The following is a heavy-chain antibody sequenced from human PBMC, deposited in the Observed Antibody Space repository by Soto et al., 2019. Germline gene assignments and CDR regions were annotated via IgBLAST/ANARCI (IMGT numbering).Heavy chain of an antibody. CDR1: GYTFTSYA. Sequence: QVQLVQSGAEVKKPGASVKVSCKASGYTFTSYAMHWVRQAPGQRLEWMGLINAGNGNTTYSQKFQCRVTITRDTSASTAYMELSSLRSEDTAVYDFARDTAPSDGWGQGTTVTVSS. J-gene: IGHJ6*02. CDR2: INAGNGNT. V-gene: IGHV1-3*01. CDR3: ARDTAPSDG. D-gene: IGHD4-17*01.